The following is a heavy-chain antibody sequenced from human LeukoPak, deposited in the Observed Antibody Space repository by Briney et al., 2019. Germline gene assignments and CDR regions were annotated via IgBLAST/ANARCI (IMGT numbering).Heavy chain of an antibody. CDR3: ARAARVTMIVVVKDFDY. Sequence: ASVKVSCKASCYTFTSYGISWVRQAPGQGLEWMGWISAYNGNTNYAQKLQGRVTMTTDTSTSTAYMELRSLRSDDTAVYYCARAARVTMIVVVKDFDYWGQGTLVTVSS. CDR2: ISAYNGNT. D-gene: IGHD3-22*01. CDR1: CYTFTSYG. J-gene: IGHJ4*02. V-gene: IGHV1-18*01.